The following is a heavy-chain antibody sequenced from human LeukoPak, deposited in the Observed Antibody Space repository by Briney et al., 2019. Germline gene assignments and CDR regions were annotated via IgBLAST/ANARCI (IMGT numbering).Heavy chain of an antibody. J-gene: IGHJ6*02. V-gene: IGHV4-34*01. Sequence: SETLSLTCAVYGGSFSGYYWSWIRQPPGKGLEWIGEINHSGSANYNPSLKSRVTISVDTSKNQFSLKLSSVTAADTAVYYCARGYDYVLDVWGQGTTVTVSS. D-gene: IGHD3-16*01. CDR1: GGSFSGYY. CDR3: ARGYDYVLDV. CDR2: INHSGSA.